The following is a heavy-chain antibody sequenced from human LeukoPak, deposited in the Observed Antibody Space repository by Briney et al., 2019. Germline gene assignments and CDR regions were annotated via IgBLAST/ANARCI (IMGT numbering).Heavy chain of an antibody. CDR3: AREGARWEPSFSAFDI. Sequence: SETLSLTCAVYGGSFSGYYWSWIRQPSGKGLEWIGYIYYSGSTSYNPSLKSRVTISVDTSKNQFSLKLSSVTAADTAVYYCAREGARWEPSFSAFDIWGQGTMVTVSS. D-gene: IGHD1-26*01. CDR1: GGSFSGYY. V-gene: IGHV4-59*01. J-gene: IGHJ3*02. CDR2: IYYSGST.